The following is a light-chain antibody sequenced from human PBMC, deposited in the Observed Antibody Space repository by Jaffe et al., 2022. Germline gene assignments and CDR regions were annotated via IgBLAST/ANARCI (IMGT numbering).Light chain of an antibody. Sequence: SYDLTQPPSVSVSPGQTARITCSGDTLPEHYAHWYQQRPGQAPILVIYKDTERPSGIPERFSGSSSGTTVTLTISGVQAEDEADYYCQSTDINDSHYVVFGGGTKLTVL. CDR2: KDT. J-gene: IGLJ2*01. CDR3: QSTDINDSHYVV. V-gene: IGLV3-25*03. CDR1: TLPEHY.